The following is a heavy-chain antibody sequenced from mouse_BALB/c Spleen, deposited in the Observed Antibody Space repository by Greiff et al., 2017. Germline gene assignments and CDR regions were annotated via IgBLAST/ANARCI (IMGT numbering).Heavy chain of an antibody. D-gene: IGHD2-4*01. V-gene: IGHV5-12-1*01. CDR1: GFAFSSYD. Sequence: EVKLEESGGGLVKPGGSLKLSCAASGFAFSSYDMSWVRQTPEKRLEWVAYISSGGGSTYYPDTVKGRFTISRDNAKNTLYLQMSSLKSEDTAMYYCARDYDGVDYWGQGTTLTVSS. CDR3: ARDYDGVDY. CDR2: ISSGGGST. J-gene: IGHJ2*01.